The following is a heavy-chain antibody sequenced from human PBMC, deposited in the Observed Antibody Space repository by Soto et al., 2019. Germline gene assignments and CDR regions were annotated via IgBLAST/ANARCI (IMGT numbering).Heavy chain of an antibody. CDR2: VFYSGST. V-gene: IGHV4-59*08. J-gene: IGHJ4*02. CDR3: ARHGGDGYNDFFDY. Sequence: PSETLSLTCTVSGGSVSGYYWSWIRQPPGKGLEWIGYVFYSGSTNYNPSLKSRVTISVDTSKNQFSLMLSSVTAADTAVYYCARHGGDGYNDFFDYWGQGTLVTVYS. CDR1: GGSVSGYY. D-gene: IGHD3-16*01.